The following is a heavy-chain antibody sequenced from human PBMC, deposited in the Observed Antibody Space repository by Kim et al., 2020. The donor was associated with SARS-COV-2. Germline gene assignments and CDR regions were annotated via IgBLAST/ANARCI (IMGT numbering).Heavy chain of an antibody. CDR2: MFYNGRG. CDR1: GGSVSSGSHY. D-gene: IGHD6-13*01. V-gene: IGHV4-61*01. J-gene: IGHJ4*02. Sequence: SETLSLTCSVSGGSVSSGSHYWSWIRQPPGKGLEWIGYMFYNGRGDYNPSLKSRVTIAVDTSKNQFSLKLSSVTAADTAVYYCARNEEAVGIGDHWGQGPLVTVSS. CDR3: ARNEEAVGIGDH.